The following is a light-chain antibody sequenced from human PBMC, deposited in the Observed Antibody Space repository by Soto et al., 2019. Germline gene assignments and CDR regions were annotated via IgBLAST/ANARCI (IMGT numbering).Light chain of an antibody. CDR2: DVS. J-gene: IGKJ4*01. CDR1: QSVSNY. V-gene: IGKV3-11*01. Sequence: EIVLTQSPATLSLSPGERATLSCRASQSVSNYLGWYQQKSGQAPRLLISDVSKRATGIPARFSGSGSGTDFTLTISSPEPGDFAVYYCQHRVNWPTFGGGTKVEIK. CDR3: QHRVNWPT.